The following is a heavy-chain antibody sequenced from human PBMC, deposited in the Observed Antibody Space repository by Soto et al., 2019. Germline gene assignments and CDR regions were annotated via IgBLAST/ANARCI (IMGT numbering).Heavy chain of an antibody. Sequence: QVQLVQSGAEVKKPGASVKVSCKASGYTFTSYDINWVRQATGQGLEWMGWMNPNSGNTGYAQKFQGRVTMTRNTSISTAYMELSSLRSEDTAVYYCARGAHRRWDHDAGSDYWGQGTLVTVSS. CDR3: ARGAHRRWDHDAGSDY. CDR2: MNPNSGNT. J-gene: IGHJ4*02. D-gene: IGHD1-26*01. V-gene: IGHV1-8*01. CDR1: GYTFTSYD.